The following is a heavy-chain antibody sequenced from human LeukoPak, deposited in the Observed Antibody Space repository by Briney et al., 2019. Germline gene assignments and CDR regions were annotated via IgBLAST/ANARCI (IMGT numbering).Heavy chain of an antibody. Sequence: GASVKVSCKASGYTFTSYDINWVRQATGQGLEWMGWMNPNSGNTGYAQKFQGRVTMTRNTSISTAYMGLSSLRSEDTAVYYCARTRHFRLQLGVTATYNWFDPWGQGTLVTVSS. CDR1: GYTFTSYD. V-gene: IGHV1-8*01. D-gene: IGHD2-21*02. CDR2: MNPNSGNT. CDR3: ARTRHFRLQLGVTATYNWFDP. J-gene: IGHJ5*02.